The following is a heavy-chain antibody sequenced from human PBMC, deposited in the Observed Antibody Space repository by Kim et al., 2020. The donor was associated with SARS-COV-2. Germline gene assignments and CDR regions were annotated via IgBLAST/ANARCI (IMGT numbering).Heavy chain of an antibody. CDR2: IIPILGIA. D-gene: IGHD3-10*01. CDR3: ARVPWFGELSTEYFQH. CDR1: GGTFSSYT. J-gene: IGHJ1*01. V-gene: IGHV1-69*02. Sequence: SVKVSCKASGGTFSSYTISWVRQAPGQGLEWMGRIIPILGIANYAQKFQGRVTITADKSTSTAYMELSSLRSEDTAVYYCARVPWFGELSTEYFQHWAQGTLVTVSS.